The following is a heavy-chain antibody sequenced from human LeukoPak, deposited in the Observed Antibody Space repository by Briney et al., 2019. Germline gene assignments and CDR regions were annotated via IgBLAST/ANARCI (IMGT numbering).Heavy chain of an antibody. CDR2: IYPGDSNT. D-gene: IGHD4-23*01. V-gene: IGHV5-51*01. Sequence: VRHIPGKGXXXMGIIYPGDSNTRYSPSFQGQVTISADKSISTAYLQWSSLKASDTAIYYCARRLDGGKAFDYWGQGALITISS. J-gene: IGHJ4*02. CDR3: ARRLDGGKAFDY.